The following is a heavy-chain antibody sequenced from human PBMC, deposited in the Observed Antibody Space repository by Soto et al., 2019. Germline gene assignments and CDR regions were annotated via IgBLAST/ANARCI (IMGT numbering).Heavy chain of an antibody. D-gene: IGHD5-18*01. CDR3: AKGSTAMTYFDY. Sequence: QVQLVESGGGVVQPGRSLRLSCAASGFTFSSYGMHWVRQAPGKGLEWVAVISYDGSNKYYADSVKSRFTISRDNSKNTLYLQMYSLRAEDTAVYYCAKGSTAMTYFDYWGQGTLVTVSS. V-gene: IGHV3-30*18. CDR1: GFTFSSYG. CDR2: ISYDGSNK. J-gene: IGHJ4*02.